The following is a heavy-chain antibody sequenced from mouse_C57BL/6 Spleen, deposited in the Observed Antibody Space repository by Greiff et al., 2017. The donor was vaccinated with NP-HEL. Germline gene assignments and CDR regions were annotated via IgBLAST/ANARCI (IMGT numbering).Heavy chain of an antibody. V-gene: IGHV1-15*01. J-gene: IGHJ4*01. Sequence: VKLQESGAELVRPGASVTLSCKASGYTFTDYEMHWVKQTPVHGLEWIGAIDPETGGTAYNQKFKGKAILTADKSSSTAYMELRSLTSEDSAVYYCTREGKNWDYYAMDYWGQGTSVTVSS. CDR2: IDPETGGT. CDR1: GYTFTDYE. D-gene: IGHD4-1*01. CDR3: TREGKNWDYYAMDY.